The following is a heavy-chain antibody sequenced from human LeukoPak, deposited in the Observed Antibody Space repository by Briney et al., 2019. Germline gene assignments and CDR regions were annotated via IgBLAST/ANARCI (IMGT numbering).Heavy chain of an antibody. J-gene: IGHJ4*02. Sequence: PSETLSLTCSVSGGSIGSSTYYWGWIRQPPWEGLEWIGRIYYIGNTYYNPSLKSRVTISVDTSKNQFSLKPTSATAADAAVYYCARRANGYSLVYWGQGNRVTVSS. CDR3: ARRANGYSLVY. CDR2: IYYIGNT. V-gene: IGHV4-39*01. D-gene: IGHD5-18*01. CDR1: GGSIGSSTYY.